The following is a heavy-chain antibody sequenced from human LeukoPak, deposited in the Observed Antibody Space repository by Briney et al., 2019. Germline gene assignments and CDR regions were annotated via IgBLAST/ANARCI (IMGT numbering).Heavy chain of an antibody. Sequence: PGGSLRLSCAASGFTFSNYWMSWARQVPGKGLEWMANIRQDGSEQQYVDSVKGRFTISRDNAKNSVYLQMNSLRAEDTAVYYCVSIRRSESLCYWGQGSLVAVSS. V-gene: IGHV3-7*01. CDR2: IRQDGSEQ. J-gene: IGHJ1*01. D-gene: IGHD3-3*01. CDR3: VSIRRSESLCY. CDR1: GFTFSNYW.